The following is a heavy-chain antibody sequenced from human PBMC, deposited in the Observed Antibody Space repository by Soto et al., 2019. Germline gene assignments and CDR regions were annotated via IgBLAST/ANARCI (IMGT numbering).Heavy chain of an antibody. CDR3: ARSYRRYCSGGSCYSYYYYYMDV. J-gene: IGHJ6*03. V-gene: IGHV3-21*04. D-gene: IGHD2-15*01. CDR2: ISSSSLHI. CDR1: GFTFSSYT. Sequence: LRLSCATSGFTFSSYTMTWVRQAPGKGLEWVSSISSSSLHIYYAESLKGRFTVSRDNANNSLYLQMNSLRAEDTAVYYCARSYRRYCSGGSCYSYYYYYMDVWGKGTTVTVSS.